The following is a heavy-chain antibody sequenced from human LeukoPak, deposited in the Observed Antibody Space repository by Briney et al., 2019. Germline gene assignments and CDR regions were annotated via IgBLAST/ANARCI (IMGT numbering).Heavy chain of an antibody. CDR3: ASVAVAGYYDS. Sequence: GGSLRLSCAASGFTFSSYNMNWVRQAPGKGLEWVSSISSGSSYIYYADSVKGRFTISRDNAKNSLYLQMNSLRAEDTAVYYCASVAVAGYYDSWGQGTLVTVSS. V-gene: IGHV3-21*01. D-gene: IGHD6-19*01. CDR1: GFTFSSYN. J-gene: IGHJ4*02. CDR2: ISSGSSYI.